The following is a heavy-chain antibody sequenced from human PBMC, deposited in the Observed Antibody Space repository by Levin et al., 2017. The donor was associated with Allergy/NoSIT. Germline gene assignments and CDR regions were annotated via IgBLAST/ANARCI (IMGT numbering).Heavy chain of an antibody. CDR2: IYYSGST. CDR1: GGSISSSSYY. V-gene: IGHV4-39*01. CDR3: ARLGCPHGTYWYFDL. D-gene: IGHD6-13*01. J-gene: IGHJ2*01. Sequence: SETLSLTCTVSGGSISSSSYYWGWIRQPPGKGLEWIGSIYYSGSTYYNPSLKSRVTISVDTSKNQFSLKLSSVTAADTAVYYCARLGCPHGTYWYFDLWGRGTLVTVSS.